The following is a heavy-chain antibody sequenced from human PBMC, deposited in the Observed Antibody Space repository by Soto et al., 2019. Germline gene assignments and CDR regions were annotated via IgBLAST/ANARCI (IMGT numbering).Heavy chain of an antibody. Sequence: EVQLVETGGGLIQPGGSLRLSCAASGFTVSSNYMNWVRQAPGKGLEWVSIIYSDGTTSYADSVKGRFTISRDNFKNTLHLQMNSLRAEDTAVYYCAFLSNWGQGTLVTVSP. CDR3: AFLSN. D-gene: IGHD6-6*01. V-gene: IGHV3-53*02. CDR1: GFTVSSNY. J-gene: IGHJ4*02. CDR2: IYSDGTT.